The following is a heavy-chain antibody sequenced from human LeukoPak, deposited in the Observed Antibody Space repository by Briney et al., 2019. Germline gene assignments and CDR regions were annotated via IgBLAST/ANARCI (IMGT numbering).Heavy chain of an antibody. Sequence: GGSLRLSCAASGFTFSSYAMSWVRQAPGKGLEWVSVISGSGGSTYYADSVKGRFTISRDYSKNTLYLQMNSLRAEDTAVYYCAKIDSRAYYYGSGSYYSSFDYWGQGTLVTVSS. D-gene: IGHD3-10*01. CDR3: AKIDSRAYYYGSGSYYSSFDY. CDR1: GFTFSSYA. J-gene: IGHJ4*02. V-gene: IGHV3-23*01. CDR2: ISGSGGST.